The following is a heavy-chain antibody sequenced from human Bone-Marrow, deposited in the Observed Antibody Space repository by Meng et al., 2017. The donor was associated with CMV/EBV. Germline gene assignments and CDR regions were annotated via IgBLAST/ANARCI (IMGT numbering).Heavy chain of an antibody. CDR2: INPSAGSA. CDR3: ARAGVSGSNYYYHGMDV. CDR1: GYPFTSYY. V-gene: IGHV1-46*01. J-gene: IGHJ6*02. Sequence: ASVKVSCKAPGYPFTSYYMHWVRQAPGQGLEWMGIINPSAGSASYAQKFQGRVTMTRDTSTSTVYMELSSLRSEDTAVYYCARAGVSGSNYYYHGMDVWGQGTTVTVSS. D-gene: IGHD1-26*01.